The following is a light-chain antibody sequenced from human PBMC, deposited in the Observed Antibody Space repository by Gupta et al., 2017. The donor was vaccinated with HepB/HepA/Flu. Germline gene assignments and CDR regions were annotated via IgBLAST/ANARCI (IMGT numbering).Light chain of an antibody. J-gene: IGKJ1*01. Sequence: EIVLTQSPGTLSLSPGKRATLSCRASQSVSSSYLAWYQQKPGQAPRLLIYGASSRATGIPDRFSGSGSGTDFTLTISRLEPEDFAVYYCQQYGSSTWTFGQGTXVEIK. V-gene: IGKV3-20*01. CDR1: QSVSSSY. CDR2: GAS. CDR3: QQYGSSTWT.